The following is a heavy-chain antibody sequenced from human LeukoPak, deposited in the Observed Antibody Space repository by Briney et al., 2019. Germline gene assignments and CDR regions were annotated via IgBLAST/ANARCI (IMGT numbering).Heavy chain of an antibody. CDR3: ARGASVGLLWFGETDRYNWFDP. D-gene: IGHD3-10*01. Sequence: GGSLRLSCAASGFTFSSYWMSWIRQAPGKGLVWVANIKQDGSEKYYVDSVKGRFTISRDNAKNSLYLQMNSLRAEDTAVYYCARGASVGLLWFGETDRYNWFDPWGQGTLVTVSS. CDR1: GFTFSSYW. V-gene: IGHV3-7*01. J-gene: IGHJ5*02. CDR2: IKQDGSEK.